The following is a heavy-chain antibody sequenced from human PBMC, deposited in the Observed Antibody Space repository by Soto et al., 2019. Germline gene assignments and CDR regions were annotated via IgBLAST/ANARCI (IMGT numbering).Heavy chain of an antibody. J-gene: IGHJ3*02. CDR3: AAEGPVGVVVAATPSVAFDI. CDR2: IWYDGSNK. CDR1: GFTFSSYG. Sequence: GGSLRLSCAASGFTFSSYGMHWVRQAPCKGLEWVAVIWYDGSNKYYADSVKGRFTISRDNSKNTLYLQMNSLRAEDTAVYYCAAEGPVGVVVAATPSVAFDIWGQGTMVTVSS. D-gene: IGHD2-15*01. V-gene: IGHV3-33*01.